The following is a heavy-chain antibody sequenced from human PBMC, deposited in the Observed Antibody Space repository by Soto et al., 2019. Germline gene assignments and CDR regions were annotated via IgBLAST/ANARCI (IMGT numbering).Heavy chain of an antibody. CDR1: GGSISSGGYY. CDR3: ASALDVATTPVFDY. Sequence: SETLSLTCTVSGGSISSGGYYWRWIRQHPGKGLEWIGYIYYSGSTYYNPSLKSRVTISVDTSKNQFSLKLSSVTAADTAVYYCASALDVATTPVFDYWGQGTLVTVSS. V-gene: IGHV4-31*03. D-gene: IGHD5-12*01. J-gene: IGHJ4*02. CDR2: IYYSGST.